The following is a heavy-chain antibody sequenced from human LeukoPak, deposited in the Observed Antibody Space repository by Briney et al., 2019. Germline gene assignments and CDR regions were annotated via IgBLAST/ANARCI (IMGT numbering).Heavy chain of an antibody. D-gene: IGHD6-19*01. CDR2: ISSSSYI. Sequence: GGSLRLSCAASGFTFSSYSMNWVRQAPGKGPEWVSSISSSSYIYYADSVKGRFTISRDNAKNSLYLQMNSLRAEDTAVYYCARGYSSGWPPDYWGQGTLVTVSS. CDR1: GFTFSSYS. J-gene: IGHJ4*02. CDR3: ARGYSSGWPPDY. V-gene: IGHV3-21*01.